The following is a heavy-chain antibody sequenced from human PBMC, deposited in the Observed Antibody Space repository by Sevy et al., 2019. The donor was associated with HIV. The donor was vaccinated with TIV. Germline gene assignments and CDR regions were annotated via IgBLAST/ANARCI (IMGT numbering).Heavy chain of an antibody. D-gene: IGHD2-2*01. J-gene: IGHJ5*02. CDR3: ARAPPVVVVPGAPSWFDP. Sequence: SETLSLTCAVYGGSFSGYYWNWIRQTPGKGLEWIGEINHSGSTNYNPSLKSRVTISVDTSKNQFFPWLNSVTAADTAVYYCARAPPVVVVPGAPSWFDPWGQGTLVTVSS. V-gene: IGHV4-34*01. CDR2: INHSGST. CDR1: GGSFSGYY.